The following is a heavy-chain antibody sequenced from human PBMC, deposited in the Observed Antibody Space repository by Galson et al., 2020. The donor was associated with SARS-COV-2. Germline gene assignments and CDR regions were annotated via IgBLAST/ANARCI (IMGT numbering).Heavy chain of an antibody. V-gene: IGHV3-73*01. CDR1: GFTFSGSA. D-gene: IGHD3-3*01. CDR3: TSTIFGVVISSYGMDV. Sequence: GGSLRLSCAASGFTFSGSAMHWVRQASGKGLEWVGRIRSKANSYATAYAASVKGRFTISRDDSKNTAYLQMNSLKTEDTAVYYCTSTIFGVVISSYGMDVWGQGTTVTVSS. J-gene: IGHJ6*02. CDR2: IRSKANSYAT.